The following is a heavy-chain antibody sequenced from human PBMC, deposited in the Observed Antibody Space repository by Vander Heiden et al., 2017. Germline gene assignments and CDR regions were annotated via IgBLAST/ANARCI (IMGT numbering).Heavy chain of an antibody. CDR3: ARVADYGDYPFDY. CDR2: IKQDGSEK. Sequence: EVQLVESGGGLVQPGGSLRLSCVASGFTFSSYWMSWVRQAPGKGLEWVANIKQDGSEKYYVDSVKGRFTISRDNAKNSLYLQMNSLRAEDTAVYYCARVADYGDYPFDYWGQGTLVTVSS. V-gene: IGHV3-7*01. D-gene: IGHD4-17*01. J-gene: IGHJ4*02. CDR1: GFTFSSYW.